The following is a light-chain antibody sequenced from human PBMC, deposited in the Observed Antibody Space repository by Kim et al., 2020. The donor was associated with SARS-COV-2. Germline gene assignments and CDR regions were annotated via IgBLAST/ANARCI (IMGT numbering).Light chain of an antibody. CDR2: GKN. Sequence: SSELTQDPAVSVALGQTVRITCQGDNLRSYFASWYQQKPGQAPILVMFGKNNRPSGIPDRFSGSSSGNTASLTITGAQAEDEADYYCSSRDFGAHFVIFGGGTKVTVL. V-gene: IGLV3-19*01. CDR1: NLRSYF. CDR3: SSRDFGAHFVI. J-gene: IGLJ2*01.